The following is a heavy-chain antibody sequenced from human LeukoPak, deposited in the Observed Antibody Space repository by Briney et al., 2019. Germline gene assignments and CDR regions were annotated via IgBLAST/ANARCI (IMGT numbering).Heavy chain of an antibody. Sequence: SETLSLTCTVSGGSISSYYWSWIRQPPGKGLEWIGEINHSGSTNYNPSLKSRVTISVDTSKNQFSLKLSSVTAADTAVYYCARGRGSGQGYCSSTSCPRPYYYYYGMDVWGQGTTVTVSS. D-gene: IGHD2-2*01. CDR3: ARGRGSGQGYCSSTSCPRPYYYYYGMDV. V-gene: IGHV4-34*01. CDR2: INHSGST. CDR1: GGSISSYY. J-gene: IGHJ6*02.